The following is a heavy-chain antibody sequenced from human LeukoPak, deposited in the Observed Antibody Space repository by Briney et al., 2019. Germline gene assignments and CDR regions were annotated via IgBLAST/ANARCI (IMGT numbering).Heavy chain of an antibody. Sequence: ASVKVSCKASGYTFTGYYMHWVRQAPGQGLEWMGWINPNSGGTNYAQKFQGRVTMTRDTSISTAYMELSRLRPDDTAVYYCARSAYYYGSGSYFVGYWGQGTLVTVSS. CDR2: INPNSGGT. D-gene: IGHD3-10*01. CDR3: ARSAYYYGSGSYFVGY. J-gene: IGHJ4*02. CDR1: GYTFTGYY. V-gene: IGHV1-2*02.